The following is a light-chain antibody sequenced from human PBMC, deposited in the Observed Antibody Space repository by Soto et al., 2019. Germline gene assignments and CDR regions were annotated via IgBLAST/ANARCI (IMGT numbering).Light chain of an antibody. V-gene: IGLV6-57*04. CDR2: EDN. J-gene: IGLJ2*01. Sequence: NFILTQPHSVSESPGKTVTISCTRSSGSIDSNYVQWYQQRPGSAPTTVTYEDNQRPSGVPDRFSGSIDSSSNSASLSISGLKTDDEADYYCQSYDSTNVVFGGGTKLTVL. CDR1: SGSIDSNY. CDR3: QSYDSTNVV.